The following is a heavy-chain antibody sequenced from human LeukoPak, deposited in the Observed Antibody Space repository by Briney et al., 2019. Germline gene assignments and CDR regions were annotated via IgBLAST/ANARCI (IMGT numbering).Heavy chain of an antibody. D-gene: IGHD2-2*01. V-gene: IGHV3-23*01. Sequence: GGSLRLSCAASGFTFSSYAMSWVRQAPGKGLEWVLAISGSGDNANYADSVKGRFTISRDNSKNTLYLQMNSLRAEDTAVYYCALDGFYCSSTSCHKSFDYWGQGTLVTVSS. CDR3: ALDGFYCSSTSCHKSFDY. CDR2: ISGSGDNA. J-gene: IGHJ4*02. CDR1: GFTFSSYA.